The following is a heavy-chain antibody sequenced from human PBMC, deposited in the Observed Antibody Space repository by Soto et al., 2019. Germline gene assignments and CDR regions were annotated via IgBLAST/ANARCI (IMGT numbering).Heavy chain of an antibody. D-gene: IGHD5-12*01. Sequence: QVQLVQSGAEVRKPGASVTVSCRTSGDTFSDYYIHWVRQAPGQGLEWMGWINPNSGATNYAQKFRGWATMTRDTSIRTVYMQLSRLRSDDTAVYYCARESGGATATLDYYYFYMDVWGTGTTVTVSS. CDR2: INPNSGAT. CDR1: GDTFSDYY. CDR3: ARESGGATATLDYYYFYMDV. J-gene: IGHJ6*03. V-gene: IGHV1-2*04.